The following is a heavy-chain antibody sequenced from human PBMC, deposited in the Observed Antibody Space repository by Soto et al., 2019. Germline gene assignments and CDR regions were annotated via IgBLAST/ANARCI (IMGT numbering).Heavy chain of an antibody. D-gene: IGHD4-4*01. V-gene: IGHV4-30-4*01. CDR2: IDYSGST. CDR1: GGSISSGDYY. J-gene: IGHJ4*02. Sequence: KSSETLSLTCTVSGGSISSGDYYWSWIRQPPGKGLEWIGYIDYSGSTYYNPSLKSRVTISVDTSKNQFSMKLSSVTAADTAVYYCAREKPPSMTTVGYLYYWGQGTLVTV. CDR3: AREKPPSMTTVGYLYY.